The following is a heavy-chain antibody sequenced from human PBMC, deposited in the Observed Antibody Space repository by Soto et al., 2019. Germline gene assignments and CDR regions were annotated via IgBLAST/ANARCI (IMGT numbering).Heavy chain of an antibody. CDR1: GYTFTRYG. V-gene: IGHV1-18*01. CDR3: ASSGVDCSGGSCYEDKYYFDY. D-gene: IGHD2-15*01. Sequence: ASVKVSCKASGYTFTRYGISWVRQAPGQGLEWMGWISAYNGNTNYAQKLQGRVTMTTDTSTSTAYMELRSLRSDDTAVYYCASSGVDCSGGSCYEDKYYFDYWGQGTLVTVSS. CDR2: ISAYNGNT. J-gene: IGHJ4*02.